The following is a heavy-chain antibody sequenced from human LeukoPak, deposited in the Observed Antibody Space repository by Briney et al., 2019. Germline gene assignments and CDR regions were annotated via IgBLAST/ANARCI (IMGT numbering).Heavy chain of an antibody. CDR2: ISGSGGST. CDR3: AKDRWVVVVPENAFDI. D-gene: IGHD2-2*01. V-gene: IGHV3-23*01. J-gene: IGHJ3*02. Sequence: GGSLRLSCAASGFTFTSYAMSWVRQAPGKGLEWVSTISGSGGSTYYADSVKGRFTISRDNSKNTLFLQMNSLRAEDTAVYYCAKDRWVVVVPENAFDIWGQGTMVTVSS. CDR1: GFTFTSYA.